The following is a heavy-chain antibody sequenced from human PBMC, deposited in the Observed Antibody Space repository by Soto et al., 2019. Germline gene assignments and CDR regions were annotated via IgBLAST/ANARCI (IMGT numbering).Heavy chain of an antibody. V-gene: IGHV3-30*18. CDR3: TNVRDWNDEYDAFDI. D-gene: IGHD1-1*01. CDR1: GFTFSSYG. CDR2: ISYDGSNK. J-gene: IGHJ3*02. Sequence: GGSLRLSCAASGFTFSSYGMHWVRQAPGKGLEWVSVISYDGSNKYYADSMKGRFTTSKDDSRNMLYLQMNSLGAEDTVVYYWTNVRDWNDEYDAFDIWGQGTMVTVSS.